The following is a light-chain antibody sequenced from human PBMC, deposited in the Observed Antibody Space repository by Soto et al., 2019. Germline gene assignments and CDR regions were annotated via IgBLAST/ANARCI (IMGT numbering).Light chain of an antibody. J-gene: IGKJ1*01. V-gene: IGKV3-15*01. CDR3: QQYDQWWT. CDR2: DAS. CDR1: QSINAK. Sequence: IVKEQCPGTPSFSSRKGATFSCWARQSINAKIAWYQLKPGEAPRLLIYDASIRATGIPARFSGSGSGTEFYPTINSVQSEHFAVYFCQQYDQWWTFGQGTQVDI.